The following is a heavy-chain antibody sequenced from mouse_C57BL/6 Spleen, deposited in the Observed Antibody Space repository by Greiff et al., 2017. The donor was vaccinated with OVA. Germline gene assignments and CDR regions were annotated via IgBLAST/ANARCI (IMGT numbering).Heavy chain of an antibody. CDR3: TRGYYGSRSAMDY. CDR2: ISSGGDYI. Sequence: EVQRVESGEGLVKPGGSLKLSCAASGFTFSSYAMSWVRQTPEKRLEWVAYISSGGDYIYYADTVKGRFTISRDNARNTLYLQMSSLKSEDTAMYYCTRGYYGSRSAMDYWGQGTSVTVSS. V-gene: IGHV5-9-1*02. CDR1: GFTFSSYA. J-gene: IGHJ4*01. D-gene: IGHD1-1*01.